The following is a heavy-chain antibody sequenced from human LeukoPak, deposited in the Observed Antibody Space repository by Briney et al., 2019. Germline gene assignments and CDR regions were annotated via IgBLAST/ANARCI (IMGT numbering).Heavy chain of an antibody. Sequence: QSGGSLRLSCAASGFTFSSYGMHWVRQAPGKGLEWVAFIRYDGSNKYYADSVKGRFTISRDNAKNSLYLQMSSLRAEDTAVYYCTRVEETATTAAIIRKYSYYYYYMDVWGKGNTVTVSS. CDR1: GFTFSSYG. CDR2: IRYDGSNK. CDR3: TRVEETATTAAIIRKYSYYYYYMDV. D-gene: IGHD4-11*01. J-gene: IGHJ6*03. V-gene: IGHV3-30*02.